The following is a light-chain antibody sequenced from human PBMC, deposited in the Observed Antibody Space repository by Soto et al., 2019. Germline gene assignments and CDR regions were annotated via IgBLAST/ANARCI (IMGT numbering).Light chain of an antibody. Sequence: AIQLTQSPSSLSASVGDRVTIACRASQGISSSLAWYQQKPGKAPELLIYSASSLQSGVSSRFSGSGSGTDFTLTFSSLQPEDFATYYCQQFNNYPWTFGQGTKVEIK. CDR3: QQFNNYPWT. J-gene: IGKJ1*01. CDR2: SAS. V-gene: IGKV1D-13*01. CDR1: QGISSS.